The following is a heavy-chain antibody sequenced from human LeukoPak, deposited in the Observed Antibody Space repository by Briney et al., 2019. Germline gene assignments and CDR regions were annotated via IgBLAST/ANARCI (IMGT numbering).Heavy chain of an antibody. CDR2: IKQDGSEK. CDR3: AGEIGAAGPSDAFDI. CDR1: GFTFSNYW. D-gene: IGHD6-13*01. Sequence: GGSLRLSCAASGFTFSNYWMSWVRPAPGKGLGWVAHIKQDGSEKNYVDSVKGRFTISRDNAKNSLYLQTNSLRAEDTAVYYCAGEIGAAGPSDAFDIWGQGTMVTVSS. V-gene: IGHV3-7*01. J-gene: IGHJ3*02.